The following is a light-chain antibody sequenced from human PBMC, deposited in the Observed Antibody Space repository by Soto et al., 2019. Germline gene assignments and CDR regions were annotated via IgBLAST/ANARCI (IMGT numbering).Light chain of an antibody. CDR3: QQSYSTS. V-gene: IGKV1-39*01. Sequence: DIQMTQSPSPLSASVGDRVTITCRASQSISSYLNWYQQKPGKAPKLLIYAASSLQSGVPSRFSGSGSGTDFTLTISSLQPEDFATYYCQQSYSTSFGQGTKVDI. CDR1: QSISSY. CDR2: AAS. J-gene: IGKJ1*01.